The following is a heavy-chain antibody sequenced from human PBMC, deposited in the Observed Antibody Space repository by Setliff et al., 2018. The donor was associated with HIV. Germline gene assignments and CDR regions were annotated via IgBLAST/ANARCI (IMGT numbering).Heavy chain of an antibody. V-gene: IGHV1-18*01. J-gene: IGHJ3*01. CDR2: ISGFNGNT. Sequence: ASVKVSCKASGYSFARYGLSWVRQAPGQGLEWMGWISGFNGNTKYAQSFQDRVAMTTESATSTAYMEMRSLRSDDTAVYFCARVPYRSAWFSGGHDAFDVWGQGTMVT. CDR3: ARVPYRSAWFSGGHDAFDV. CDR1: GYSFARYG. D-gene: IGHD6-19*01.